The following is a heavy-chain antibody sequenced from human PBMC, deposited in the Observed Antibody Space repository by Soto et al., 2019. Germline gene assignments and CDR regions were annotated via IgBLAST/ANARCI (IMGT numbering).Heavy chain of an antibody. Sequence: QVQLVQSGAEVKKPGSSVKVSCKASGGTFSSYAISWVRQAPGQGLEWMGGIIPIFGTANYAQKFQGRVTITADKSTSTAYMELSSLRSEDTAVYYCARELGGYSSLYYYYGMDVWGQGTTVTVSS. CDR2: IIPIFGTA. D-gene: IGHD6-13*01. V-gene: IGHV1-69*06. J-gene: IGHJ6*02. CDR3: ARELGGYSSLYYYYGMDV. CDR1: GGTFSSYA.